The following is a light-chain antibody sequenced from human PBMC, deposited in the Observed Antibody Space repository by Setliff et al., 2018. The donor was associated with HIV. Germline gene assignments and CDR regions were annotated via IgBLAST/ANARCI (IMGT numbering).Light chain of an antibody. V-gene: IGLV2-14*01. CDR2: DVS. Sequence: QSALTQPASVSGSPGQSITISCTGTSSDIGRYNYVSWYQQHPGKAPKLMISDVSKRPSGVSSRFSGSKSGNTASLTISGLQTEDEADYYCSSYTSSSTYVFGTGTKGTVL. CDR1: SSDIGRYNY. J-gene: IGLJ1*01. CDR3: SSYTSSSTYV.